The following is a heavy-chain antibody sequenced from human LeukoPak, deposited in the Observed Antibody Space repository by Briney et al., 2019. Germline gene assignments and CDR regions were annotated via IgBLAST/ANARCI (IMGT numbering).Heavy chain of an antibody. D-gene: IGHD3/OR15-3a*01. CDR1: GGSISSGGYS. Sequence: PTQTLSLTCAVSGGSISSGGYSWSWIRQPPGKGLEWIGYIYHSGSTYYNPSLKSRVTISVDRSKNQFSLKLSSVTAADTAVYYCAREGVKDWLYAFDFWGQGTMVTVSS. J-gene: IGHJ3*01. CDR3: AREGVKDWLYAFDF. V-gene: IGHV4-30-2*01. CDR2: IYHSGST.